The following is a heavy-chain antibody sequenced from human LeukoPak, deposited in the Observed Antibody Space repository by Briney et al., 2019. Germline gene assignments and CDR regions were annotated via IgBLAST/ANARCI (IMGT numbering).Heavy chain of an antibody. D-gene: IGHD4-11*01. V-gene: IGHV3-23*01. CDR2: ISGSGGST. CDR1: GFTFSSYA. Sequence: GGSLRLSRAASGFTFSSYAMSWVRQAPGKGLEWVSAISGSGGSTYYADSVKGRFTISRDNSKNTLYLQMNSLRAEDTAVYYCAKDFRNYNDAFDIWGQGTMVTVSS. J-gene: IGHJ3*02. CDR3: AKDFRNYNDAFDI.